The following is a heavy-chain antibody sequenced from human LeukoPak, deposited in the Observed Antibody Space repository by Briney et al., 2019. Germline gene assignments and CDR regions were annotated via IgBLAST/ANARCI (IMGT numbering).Heavy chain of an antibody. V-gene: IGHV1-2*06. Sequence: ASVKVSCKASGCTFTGYYMHWVRQAPGQGLEWMGRINPNSGGTNYAQKFQGRVTMTRDTSISTAYMELSRLRSDDTAVYYCATTSGSGHRGFDYWGQGTLVTVSS. CDR2: INPNSGGT. D-gene: IGHD6-19*01. CDR1: GCTFTGYY. CDR3: ATTSGSGHRGFDY. J-gene: IGHJ4*02.